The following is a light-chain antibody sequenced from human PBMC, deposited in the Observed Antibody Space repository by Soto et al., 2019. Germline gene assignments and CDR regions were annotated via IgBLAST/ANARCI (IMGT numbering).Light chain of an antibody. CDR2: RNS. J-gene: IGLJ1*01. Sequence: QSVLTQAPSASDTPGQTVTISCSGSSSNIGTNSAYWYQQLPGTAPKLLIYRNSQRPSGVPERFSGFKSGTSASLIISGLRSEDEAEYYCAAWADRQGGIYVFGTGTELTVL. CDR1: SSNIGTNS. CDR3: AAWADRQGGIYV. V-gene: IGLV1-47*01.